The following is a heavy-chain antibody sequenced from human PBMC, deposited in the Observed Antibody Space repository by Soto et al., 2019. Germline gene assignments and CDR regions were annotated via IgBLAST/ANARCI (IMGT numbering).Heavy chain of an antibody. CDR1: GYSFDTFG. CDR3: ARCYCSVGSCFTCWHFDL. V-gene: IGHV1-18*01. J-gene: IGHJ2*01. D-gene: IGHD2-15*01. CDR2: ISIEKGDT. Sequence: QVQVVQSGAEVKKPGASVKVACKASGYSFDTFGMSWVRQAPGQGLEWMRWISIEKGDTNSAQKFQDRVTMTTDTSTSTAYMELRSLTSDDTAVYYCARCYCSVGSCFTCWHFDLWGRGTLVTVSS.